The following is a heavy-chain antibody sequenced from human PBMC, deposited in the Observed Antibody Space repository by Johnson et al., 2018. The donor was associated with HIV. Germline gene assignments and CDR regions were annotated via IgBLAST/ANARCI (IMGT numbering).Heavy chain of an antibody. V-gene: IGHV3-9*01. CDR1: GFTFDDYA. Sequence: EVQLVESGGGLVQPGRSLRLSCAASGFTFDDYAMHWVRQSPGKGLEWVSGISWNSGSIGYTDSVKGRFTISRDNAKNSLYLQMNSLRAEDTALYYCAKGLTWELRSHDAFDIWGQGTMVTVSS. D-gene: IGHD1-26*01. CDR2: ISWNSGSI. J-gene: IGHJ3*02. CDR3: AKGLTWELRSHDAFDI.